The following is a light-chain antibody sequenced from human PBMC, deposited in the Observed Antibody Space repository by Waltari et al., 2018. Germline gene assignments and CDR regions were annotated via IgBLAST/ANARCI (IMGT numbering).Light chain of an antibody. CDR3: NSRDSRGHPLV. V-gene: IGLV3-19*01. CDR2: GKN. J-gene: IGLJ1*01. Sequence: SSELTQDPVVSVALGQTVRSTCKGDSPRYDYEHWYHQKPGQAPVLVMYGKNNRPSGIPDRFSGSYSGTTASLIITGAQAEDEGDYYCNSRDSRGHPLVFGTGTKVTVL. CDR1: SPRYDY.